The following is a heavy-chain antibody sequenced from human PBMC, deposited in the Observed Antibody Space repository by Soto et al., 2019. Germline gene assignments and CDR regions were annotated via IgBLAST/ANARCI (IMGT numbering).Heavy chain of an antibody. CDR3: ARDLYVRGSSGYFFY. CDR1: GYTISSYG. D-gene: IGHD3-22*01. Sequence: GASVKVSCKASGYTISSYGITWVRQAPGQGLEWMGWINTYNGDTNYAQMVQGRVTMTTDTSTNTAYMELRSLRSDDTAVYYCARDLYVRGSSGYFFYWGQGTLVTVSS. CDR2: INTYNGDT. V-gene: IGHV1-18*04. J-gene: IGHJ4*02.